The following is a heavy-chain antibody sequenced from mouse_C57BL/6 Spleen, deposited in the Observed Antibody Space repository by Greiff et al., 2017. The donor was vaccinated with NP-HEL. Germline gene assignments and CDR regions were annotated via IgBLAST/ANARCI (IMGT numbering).Heavy chain of an antibody. J-gene: IGHJ3*01. CDR1: GFTFSSYT. CDR2: ISGGGGNT. V-gene: IGHV5-9*01. D-gene: IGHD1-1*02. CDR3: ARQGINYGAWFAY. Sequence: EVKLMESGGGLVKPGGSLKLSCAASGFTFSSYTMSWVRQTPEKRLEWVATISGGGGNTYYPDSVKGRFTISRDNAKNTLYLQMSSLRSEDTALYYCARQGINYGAWFAYWGQGTLVTVSA.